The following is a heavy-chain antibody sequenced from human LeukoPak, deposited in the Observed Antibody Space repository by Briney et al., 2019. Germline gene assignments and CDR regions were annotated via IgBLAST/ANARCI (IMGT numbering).Heavy chain of an antibody. J-gene: IGHJ5*02. Sequence: ASVKVSCKASGYTFTSYGISWVRQAPGQGLEWMGWISAYNGNTNYAQKLQGRVAMTTDTSTSTAYMELRSLRSDDTAVYYCASTGGGNSLSWFDPWGQGTLVTVSS. V-gene: IGHV1-18*01. CDR2: ISAYNGNT. CDR3: ASTGGGNSLSWFDP. CDR1: GYTFTSYG. D-gene: IGHD4-23*01.